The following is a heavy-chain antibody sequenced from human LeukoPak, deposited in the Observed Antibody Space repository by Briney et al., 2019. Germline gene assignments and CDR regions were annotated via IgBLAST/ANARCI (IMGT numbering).Heavy chain of an antibody. CDR3: ARDYYDSSGYYSWFDP. CDR2: IYYSGST. V-gene: IGHV4-59*01. Sequence: PSETLSLTCTVSGGSISSYYWSWIRQPPGKGLEWIGYIYYSGSTNYNPSLKSRVTISVDTSKNQFSLQLSSVTAADTAVYYCARDYYDSSGYYSWFDPWGQGTLVTVSS. CDR1: GGSISSYY. D-gene: IGHD3-22*01. J-gene: IGHJ5*02.